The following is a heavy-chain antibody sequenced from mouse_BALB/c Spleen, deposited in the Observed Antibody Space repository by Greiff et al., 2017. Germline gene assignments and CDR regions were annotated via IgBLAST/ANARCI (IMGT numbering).Heavy chain of an antibody. J-gene: IGHJ4*01. CDR2: INPYNDGT. D-gene: IGHD1-1*02. CDR3: ARGRGSYDYAMDY. Sequence: VQLQQSGPELVKPGASVKMSCKASGYTFTSYVMHWVKQKPGQGLEWIGYINPYNDGTKYNEKFKGKATLTSDKSSSTAYMELSSLTSEDSAVYYCARGRGSYDYAMDYWGQGTSVTVSA. CDR1: GYTFTSYV. V-gene: IGHV1-14*01.